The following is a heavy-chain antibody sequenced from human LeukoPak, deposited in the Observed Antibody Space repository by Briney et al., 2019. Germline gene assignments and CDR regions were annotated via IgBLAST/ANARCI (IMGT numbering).Heavy chain of an antibody. J-gene: IGHJ4*02. CDR2: IRAYNDNT. Sequence: GASVKVSCKASGYTFTSYGISWVRQAPGQGLEWMGWIRAYNDNTNYAQKVQGRVTMTTDTSTSTAYMELRSLRSDDTAVYYCARDTSSGWYGYWGQGTLVTVSS. V-gene: IGHV1-18*01. CDR3: ARDTSSGWYGY. CDR1: GYTFTSYG. D-gene: IGHD6-19*01.